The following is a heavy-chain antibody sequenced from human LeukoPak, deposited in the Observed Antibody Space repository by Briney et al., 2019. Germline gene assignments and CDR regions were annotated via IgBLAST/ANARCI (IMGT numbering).Heavy chain of an antibody. CDR2: INHSGST. Sequence: SETLSLTCAVYGGSFSGYYWSWIRQPPGKGLEWIGEINHSGSTNYNPSLKSRVTISVDTSKNQFSLKLSSVTAADTAVYYCARPYGSGSYYFDYRGQGTLVTVSS. V-gene: IGHV4-34*01. CDR1: GGSFSGYY. J-gene: IGHJ4*02. D-gene: IGHD3-10*01. CDR3: ARPYGSGSYYFDY.